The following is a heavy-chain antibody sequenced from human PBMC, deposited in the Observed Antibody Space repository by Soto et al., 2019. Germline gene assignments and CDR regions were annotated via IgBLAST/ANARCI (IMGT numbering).Heavy chain of an antibody. D-gene: IGHD3-22*01. J-gene: IGHJ4*02. V-gene: IGHV3-74*01. CDR3: ARALTYYYDIDY. Sequence: GSLRLSCAASGFTFRSYWMHWVRQAPGKGLVWVSRINSDGSRTTYADSVKGRFTISRDNAKNMLHLQMNSLRAEDTAVYYCARALTYYYDIDYWGQGTLVTVSS. CDR1: GFTFRSYW. CDR2: INSDGSRT.